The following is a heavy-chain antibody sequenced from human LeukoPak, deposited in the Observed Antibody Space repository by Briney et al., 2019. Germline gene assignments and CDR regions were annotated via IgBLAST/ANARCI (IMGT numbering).Heavy chain of an antibody. D-gene: IGHD1-26*01. Sequence: SETLSLTCTVSGGSISSRSYYRGWIRQPPGKGLEWIGSIYYSGSTYYNPSLKSRVTISVDTSKNQLSLKLSSVTAADTAVYYCARHGRGSWTAAEFFHHWGQGTLVAVSS. CDR1: GGSISSRSYY. CDR3: ARHGRGSWTAAEFFHH. J-gene: IGHJ1*01. CDR2: IYYSGST. V-gene: IGHV4-39*01.